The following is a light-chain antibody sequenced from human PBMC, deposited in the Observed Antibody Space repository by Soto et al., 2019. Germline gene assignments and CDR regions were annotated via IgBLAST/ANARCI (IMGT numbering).Light chain of an antibody. CDR1: SSDIGAGYD. CDR3: QSYDSSMSAWV. J-gene: IGLJ2*01. Sequence: QSVLPQPPSVSGAPGQRVTISCTGSSSDIGAGYDVHWYQQLPGTDPKLFIYGNSNRPSGVPDRLSGAKSGTSASLAIAGLQGEDDADYYCQSYDSSMSAWVFGGGTKLTVL. V-gene: IGLV1-40*01. CDR2: GNS.